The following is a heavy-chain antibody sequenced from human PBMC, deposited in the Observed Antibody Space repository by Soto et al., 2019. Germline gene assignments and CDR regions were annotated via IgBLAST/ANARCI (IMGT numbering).Heavy chain of an antibody. V-gene: IGHV3-21*01. Sequence: GGSLRLSCAASGFTFSSYSMNGVRQAPGRGLEWVSSIGTSSSYIYYADSVKGRFTISRDNAKNSLFLQMNSLRADDTAVYYCARDSVRDYLYYYYGMDVWGHGTTVSTSS. D-gene: IGHD4-17*01. CDR2: IGTSSSYI. CDR3: ARDSVRDYLYYYYGMDV. CDR1: GFTFSSYS. J-gene: IGHJ6*02.